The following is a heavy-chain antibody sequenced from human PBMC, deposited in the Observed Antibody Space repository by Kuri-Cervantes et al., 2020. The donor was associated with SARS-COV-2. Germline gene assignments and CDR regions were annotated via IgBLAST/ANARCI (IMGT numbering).Heavy chain of an antibody. CDR3: ARDKLQFDAFDI. CDR1: GGSISSYY. Sequence: GSLSLTCTVSGGSISSYYWSWIRQPPGKGLEWIGYIYYSGSTNYNPSLKGRVTISVDTSKNQFSLKLSSVTAADTAVYYCARDKLQFDAFDIWGQGTMVTVSS. V-gene: IGHV4-59*01. J-gene: IGHJ3*02. D-gene: IGHD5-24*01. CDR2: IYYSGST.